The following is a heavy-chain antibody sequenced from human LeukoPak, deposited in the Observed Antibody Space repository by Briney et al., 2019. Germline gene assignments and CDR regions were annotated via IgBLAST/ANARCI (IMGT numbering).Heavy chain of an antibody. D-gene: IGHD1-7*01. CDR3: ARGGRLTGTTGLLDY. J-gene: IGHJ4*02. Sequence: SETLSLTCTVSGGSISTYSWTWIRQPPGKGLEWIGNIYYSGSTNYNPSLKSRVTISVDTSKNQFSLKLSSVTAADTDVYYCARGGRLTGTTGLLDYWGQGTLVTVSS. CDR2: IYYSGST. V-gene: IGHV4-59*12. CDR1: GGSISTYS.